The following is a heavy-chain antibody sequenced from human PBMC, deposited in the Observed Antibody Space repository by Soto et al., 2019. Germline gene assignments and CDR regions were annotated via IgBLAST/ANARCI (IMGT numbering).Heavy chain of an antibody. CDR3: ARGTRALITSFFAY. V-gene: IGHV4-59*01. J-gene: IGHJ4*02. CDR1: GDAISNYY. D-gene: IGHD3-16*01. CDR2: VHESGST. Sequence: PSETLSLTCSVSGDAISNYYWSWIRQTPGRGLEWIGRVHESGSTDYNPSPKGRVTISLHTSKSQFSLSLKSATAADTDTPFCARGTRALITSFFAYWGQGIPVTVSS.